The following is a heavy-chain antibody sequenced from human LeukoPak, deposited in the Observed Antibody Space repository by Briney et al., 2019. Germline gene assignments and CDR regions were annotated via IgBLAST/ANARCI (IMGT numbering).Heavy chain of an antibody. CDR2: INPSGGST. V-gene: IGHV1-46*03. D-gene: IGHD4-17*01. CDR1: GYTFTSYG. Sequence: GASVKVSCKASGYTFTSYGISWVRQAPGQGLEWMGIINPSGGSTSYAQKFQGRVTMTRDTPTSTVYMELSSLRSEDTAVYYCATTTSDYGDSAYYYGMDVWGQGTTVTVSS. CDR3: ATTTSDYGDSAYYYGMDV. J-gene: IGHJ6*02.